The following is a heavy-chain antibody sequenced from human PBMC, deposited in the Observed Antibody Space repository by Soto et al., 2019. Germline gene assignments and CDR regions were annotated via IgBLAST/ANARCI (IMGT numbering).Heavy chain of an antibody. CDR1: GFSLSTTAEG. Sequence: QITLKESGPTLVKPTQTLTLTCPVSGFSLSTTAEGVGWIRQPPGKALEWLALIYWDDDERYSPSLKSRLTITKATSKNQVVLTMTNVDPVATATYYCAHGSCSSADCYPNPYLDYWGQGILVTVSS. CDR3: AHGSCSSADCYPNPYLDY. V-gene: IGHV2-5*02. CDR2: IYWDDDE. J-gene: IGHJ4*02. D-gene: IGHD2-2*01.